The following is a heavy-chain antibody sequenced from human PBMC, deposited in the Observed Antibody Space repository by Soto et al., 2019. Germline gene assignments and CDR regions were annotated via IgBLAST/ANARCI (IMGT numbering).Heavy chain of an antibody. CDR2: IRSKAYGGTT. CDR3: TRAGSSTHYGMDV. D-gene: IGHD2-2*01. J-gene: IGHJ6*02. Sequence: PGGSLRLSCTASGFTFGDYAMSWVRQAPGKGLEWVGFIRSKAYGGTTEYAASVKGRFTISRDDSKSIAYLQMNSLKTEDTAVYYCTRAGSSTHYGMDVWGQGTTVTVSS. V-gene: IGHV3-49*04. CDR1: GFTFGDYA.